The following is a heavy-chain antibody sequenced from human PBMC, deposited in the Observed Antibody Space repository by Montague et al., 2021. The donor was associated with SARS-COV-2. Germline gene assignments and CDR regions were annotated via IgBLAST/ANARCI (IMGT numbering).Heavy chain of an antibody. CDR2: ISDSGVYT. J-gene: IGHJ4*02. Sequence: SLSLSFSASGFPFSSYAMSWVRQAPGKGLEWVSGISDSGVYTYYADSVKGRFTISRDNSKNTLYLQMNSLRAEDTAVYYCASHPGYSSSWWGQGTLVIVSS. CDR3: ASHPGYSSSW. V-gene: IGHV3-23*01. D-gene: IGHD6-13*01. CDR1: GFPFSSYA.